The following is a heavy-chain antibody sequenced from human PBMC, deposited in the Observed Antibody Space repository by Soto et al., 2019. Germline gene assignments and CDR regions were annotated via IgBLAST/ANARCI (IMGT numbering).Heavy chain of an antibody. D-gene: IGHD3-22*01. CDR1: GGTFSSYT. Sequence: QVQLVQSGAEVKKPGSSVKVSCKASGGTFSSYTISWVRQAPGQGLEWMGRIIPILGIANYAQKFQGRVTITADKSTSTAYMELSSLRSEDTAVYYCARAHYYDSSGYYHDAFDIWGQGTMVTVS. CDR2: IIPILGIA. J-gene: IGHJ3*02. CDR3: ARAHYYDSSGYYHDAFDI. V-gene: IGHV1-69*02.